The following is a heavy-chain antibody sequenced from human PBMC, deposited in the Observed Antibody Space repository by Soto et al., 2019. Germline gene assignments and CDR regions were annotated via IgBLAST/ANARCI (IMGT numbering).Heavy chain of an antibody. CDR1: GGSISNYY. J-gene: IGHJ5*02. CDR3: ARDVQSGYSYGYDWIDP. Sequence: SETLSLTCTVYGGSISNYYWNWIRQPAGKGLEWIGRIYTSGSTNYNPSLKSRVTMSVDTSTNQFSLKLGSVTAADTAVYYCARDVQSGYSYGYDWIDPWGQGTLVTVSS. D-gene: IGHD5-18*01. CDR2: IYTSGST. V-gene: IGHV4-4*07.